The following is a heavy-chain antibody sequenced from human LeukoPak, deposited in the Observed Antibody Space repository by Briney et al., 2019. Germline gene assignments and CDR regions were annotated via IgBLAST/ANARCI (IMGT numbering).Heavy chain of an antibody. CDR1: GFTFSLFA. CDR2: ISGSGGAT. J-gene: IGHJ4*02. D-gene: IGHD3-22*01. CDR3: AKDGYNYDRSGHFDY. V-gene: IGHV3-23*01. Sequence: GGSLRLSCAASGFTFSLFAMHWVRQAPGKGLEWVSAISGSGGATYHADADAVKGRFTISRDNSKNALYLQINNLRAEDTAVYYCAKDGYNYDRSGHFDYWGQGTLVTVSS.